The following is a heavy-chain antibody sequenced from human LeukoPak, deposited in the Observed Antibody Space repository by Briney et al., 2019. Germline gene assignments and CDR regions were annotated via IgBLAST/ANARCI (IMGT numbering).Heavy chain of an antibody. CDR3: ARDDYRNPPAEVNWFDP. V-gene: IGHV1-69*05. J-gene: IGHJ5*02. D-gene: IGHD4-11*01. Sequence: ASVTVSCKASGGTFSSYAISWVRQAPGQGLEWMGGIIPIFGTANYAQKFQGRVTITTDESTSTAYMELSSLRSEDTAVYYCARDDYRNPPAEVNWFDPWGQGTLVTVSS. CDR2: IIPIFGTA. CDR1: GGTFSSYA.